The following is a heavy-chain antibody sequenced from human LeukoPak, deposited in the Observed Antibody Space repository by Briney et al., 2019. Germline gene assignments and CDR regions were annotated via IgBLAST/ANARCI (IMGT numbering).Heavy chain of an antibody. D-gene: IGHD3-9*01. Sequence: SETLSLTCTVSGGSISSGDYYWSWILQPPVKGLEWTAYIYYSGSTYYNPSLKSRVTISVDTSKNQFSLKLSSVTAADTAVYYCARARLFDWLLPFDYWGQGTLVTVSS. V-gene: IGHV4-30-4*01. CDR2: IYYSGST. CDR1: GGSISSGDYY. J-gene: IGHJ4*02. CDR3: ARARLFDWLLPFDY.